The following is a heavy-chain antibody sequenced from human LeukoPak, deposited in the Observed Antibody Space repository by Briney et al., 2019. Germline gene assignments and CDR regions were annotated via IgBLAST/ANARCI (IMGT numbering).Heavy chain of an antibody. CDR2: IYYSGST. CDR1: GGSLSSYY. V-gene: IGHV4-59*08. Sequence: SETLSLTCTLSGGSLSSYYWSWLRQPPGNGLEWIGYIYYSGSTNYNSSLKRRTTISVDTSKNQSSLKLSSVPAADTAVYYCARHRRGLLLGFRFDYWGQGTLVTVSS. J-gene: IGHJ4*02. D-gene: IGHD3-10*01. CDR3: ARHRRGLLLGFRFDY.